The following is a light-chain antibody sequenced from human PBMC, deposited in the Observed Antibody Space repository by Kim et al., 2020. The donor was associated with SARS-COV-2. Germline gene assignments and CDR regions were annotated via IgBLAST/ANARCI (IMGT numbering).Light chain of an antibody. CDR2: DAS. CDR3: QQRSD. J-gene: IGKJ5*01. Sequence: EIVLTQSPATLSLSPGERATLSCRASQSISRYLAWYQQKPGQAPRLLIYDASNRATGIPARFIGSGSGTDFTLTISSLEPEDFAVYYCQQRSDFGQGTRLEIK. V-gene: IGKV3-11*01. CDR1: QSISRY.